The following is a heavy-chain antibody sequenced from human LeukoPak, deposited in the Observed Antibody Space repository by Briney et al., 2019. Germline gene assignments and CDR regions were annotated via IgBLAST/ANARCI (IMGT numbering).Heavy chain of an antibody. J-gene: IGHJ4*02. CDR3: ARVRPLLRYFDY. CDR1: GFTFSSYD. CDR2: IGTAGDT. V-gene: IGHV3-13*01. Sequence: PGGSLRLSCAASGFTFSSYDRHWVRQATGKGLEWVSAIGTAGDTYYPGSVKGRFTISRENAKNSLYLQMNSLRAGDTAVYYCARVRPLLRYFDYWGQGTLVTVSS. D-gene: IGHD3-22*01.